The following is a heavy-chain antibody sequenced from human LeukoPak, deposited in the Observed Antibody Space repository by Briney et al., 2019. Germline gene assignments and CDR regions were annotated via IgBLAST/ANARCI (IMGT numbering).Heavy chain of an antibody. J-gene: IGHJ4*02. V-gene: IGHV4-59*01. CDR3: ARLSGYSSGHYYSDY. D-gene: IGHD3-22*01. CDR2: IYYRGST. CDR1: GGSISSDY. Sequence: SETLSLTCTASGGSISSDYWSWIRQPPGKGLEWIGYIYYRGSTNYNPSLKSRVTISVDTSKNQFSLKLSSVTAADTAVYYCARLSGYSSGHYYSDYWGQGTLVTISS.